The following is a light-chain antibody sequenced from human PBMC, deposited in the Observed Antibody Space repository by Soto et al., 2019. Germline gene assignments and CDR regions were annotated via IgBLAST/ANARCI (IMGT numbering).Light chain of an antibody. CDR3: QQRYNWPAT. Sequence: IVLTQSPVTLSLSPGERAILSCRASHSVSNYLAWYQQKPGQAPRLLLYDASNRSTSVPARFSGSVSGTDFTLTISSLEPEDFAVYDCQQRYNWPATFGGGTKVDIK. CDR2: DAS. J-gene: IGKJ4*01. CDR1: HSVSNY. V-gene: IGKV3-11*01.